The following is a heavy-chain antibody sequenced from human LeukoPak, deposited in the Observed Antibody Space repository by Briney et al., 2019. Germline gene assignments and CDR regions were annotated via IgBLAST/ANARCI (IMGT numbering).Heavy chain of an antibody. Sequence: ASGYTFTSXDXXXVRXATGQGXEWMGWMNPNSGNTGYAQKFQGRVTMTRNTSISTAYMELSSLRSEDTAVYYCARGYSSDYWGQGTLVTVSS. CDR3: ARGYSSDY. V-gene: IGHV1-8*01. J-gene: IGHJ4*02. CDR1: GYTFTSXD. D-gene: IGHD5-18*01. CDR2: MNPNSGNT.